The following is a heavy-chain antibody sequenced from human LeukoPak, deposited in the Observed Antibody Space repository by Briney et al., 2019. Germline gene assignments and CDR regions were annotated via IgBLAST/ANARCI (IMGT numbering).Heavy chain of an antibody. CDR1: GGSFSDYY. J-gene: IGHJ2*01. CDR2: INHSGTT. D-gene: IGHD3-10*01. Sequence: PSETLSLTCAVYGGSFSDYYWSWIRQPPGKGLEWIGEINHSGTTNYNASLKSRVTISVDTSKSQFSLKLSSVTAADTAASYCARAWARRGGLDLWGRGTLVTVSS. CDR3: ARAWARRGGLDL. V-gene: IGHV4-34*01.